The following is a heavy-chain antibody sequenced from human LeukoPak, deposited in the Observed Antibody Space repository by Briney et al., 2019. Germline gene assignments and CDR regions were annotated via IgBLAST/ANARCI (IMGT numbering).Heavy chain of an antibody. CDR3: ARDGITIFGVVDWPDY. J-gene: IGHJ4*02. CDR1: GYTFTGYY. V-gene: IGHV1-2*02. Sequence: ASVKVSCKASGYTFTGYYMHWVRQAPGQGLEWMGWINPNSGGTNYAQKFQGRVTMTRDTSISTAYMELSRLRSDDTAVYYCARDGITIFGVVDWPDYWGQGTLVTVSS. CDR2: INPNSGGT. D-gene: IGHD3-3*01.